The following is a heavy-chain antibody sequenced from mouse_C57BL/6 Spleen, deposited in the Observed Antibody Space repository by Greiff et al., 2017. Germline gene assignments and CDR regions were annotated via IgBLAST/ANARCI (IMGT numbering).Heavy chain of an antibody. J-gene: IGHJ3*01. CDR1: GFTFSDYG. CDR3: AREVDGYWAWFAY. CDR2: ISSGSSTI. D-gene: IGHD2-3*01. V-gene: IGHV5-17*01. Sequence: EVKLMESGGGLVKPGGSLKLSCAASGFTFSDYGMHWVRQAPEKGLEWVAYISSGSSTIYYADTVKGRFTISRDNAKNTLFLQMTSLRSEDTAMYYCAREVDGYWAWFAYWGQGTLVTVSA.